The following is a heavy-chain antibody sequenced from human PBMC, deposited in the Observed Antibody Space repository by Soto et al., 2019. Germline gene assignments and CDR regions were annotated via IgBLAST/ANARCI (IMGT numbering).Heavy chain of an antibody. D-gene: IGHD3-3*01. CDR1: GGSISSYY. CDR3: ARSNYDFWSGYPFDY. Sequence: SETLSLTCTVSGGSISSYYWSWIRQPPGKGLEWIGYIYYSGSTNYNPSLKSRVTISVDTSKNQFSLKLSSVTAADTAVYYCARSNYDFWSGYPFDYWGQGTLVTVSS. J-gene: IGHJ4*02. CDR2: IYYSGST. V-gene: IGHV4-59*01.